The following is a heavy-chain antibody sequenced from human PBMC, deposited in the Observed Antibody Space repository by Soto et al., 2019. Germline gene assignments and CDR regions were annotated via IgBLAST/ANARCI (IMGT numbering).Heavy chain of an antibody. D-gene: IGHD6-19*01. V-gene: IGHV1-18*04. Sequence: QVQLVQSGAEVKKPGASVKVSCKASGYTFTSYGISWVRQAPGQGLEWMGWISAYNGNTNYAQKLQGRVTMTTDTSTSTAYMELMSLRSDDTAVYYCARDYSSGWPGYYYYGMDVWGQGTTVTVSS. CDR1: GYTFTSYG. CDR2: ISAYNGNT. J-gene: IGHJ6*02. CDR3: ARDYSSGWPGYYYYGMDV.